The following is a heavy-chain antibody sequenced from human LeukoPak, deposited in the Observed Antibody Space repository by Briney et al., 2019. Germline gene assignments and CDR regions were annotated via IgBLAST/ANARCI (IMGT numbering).Heavy chain of an antibody. V-gene: IGHV4-61*01. CDR2: IYYSGST. CDR3: AAEVGDYVDY. CDR1: GGSVSSGSYY. J-gene: IGHJ4*02. Sequence: SETLSLTCTVSGGSVSSGSYYWSWIRQPPGKGLEWIGYIYYSGSTNFNPSLKSRVTISVDTSKNQFSLKLSSVTAADTAVYYCAAEVGDYVDYWGQGTLVTVSS. D-gene: IGHD1-26*01.